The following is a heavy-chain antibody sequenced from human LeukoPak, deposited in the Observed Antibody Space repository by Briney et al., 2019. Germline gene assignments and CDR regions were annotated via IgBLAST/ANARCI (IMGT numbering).Heavy chain of an antibody. CDR3: AKDPSTTHYFDY. D-gene: IGHD2-15*01. CDR1: GFTVSSNY. V-gene: IGHV3-53*01. CDR2: IYSGGST. Sequence: LAGGSLRLSCAASGFTVSSNYMSWVRQAPGKGLEWVSVIYSGGSTYYADSVKGRFTISRDNSKNTLYLQMNSLRAEDTAVYYCAKDPSTTHYFDYWGQGTLVTVSS. J-gene: IGHJ4*02.